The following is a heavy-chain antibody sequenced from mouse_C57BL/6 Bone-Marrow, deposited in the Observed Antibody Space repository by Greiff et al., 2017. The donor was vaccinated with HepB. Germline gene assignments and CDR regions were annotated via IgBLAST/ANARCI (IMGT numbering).Heavy chain of an antibody. CDR2: IYPRSGNT. V-gene: IGHV1-81*01. J-gene: IGHJ1*03. CDR3: ARSGYYGSSPYWYFDV. CDR1: GYTFTSYG. D-gene: IGHD1-1*01. Sequence: VQLVESGAELARPGASVKLSCKASGYTFTSYGISWVKQRTGQGLEWIGEIYPRSGNTYYNEKFKGKATLTADKSSSTAYMELRSLTSEDSAVYFCARSGYYGSSPYWYFDVWGTGTTVTVSS.